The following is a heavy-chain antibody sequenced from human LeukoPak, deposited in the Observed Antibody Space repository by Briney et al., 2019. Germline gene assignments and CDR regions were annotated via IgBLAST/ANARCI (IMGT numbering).Heavy chain of an antibody. D-gene: IGHD4-11*01. Sequence: PGGSLRLSCAASGFTFSSYPMHWVRQAPGKGLEWVAVISNDRSNKYYADSVKGRFTISRDNSKNTLYVQMNSLRAEDTTVYYCARGSDYSHFDYWGQGTLVTVSS. CDR2: ISNDRSNK. V-gene: IGHV3-30-3*01. CDR3: ARGSDYSHFDY. J-gene: IGHJ4*02. CDR1: GFTFSSYP.